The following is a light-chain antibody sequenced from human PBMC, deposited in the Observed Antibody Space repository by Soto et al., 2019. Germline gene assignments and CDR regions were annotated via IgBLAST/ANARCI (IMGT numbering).Light chain of an antibody. CDR3: SSYTSSNSVI. V-gene: IGLV2-14*01. CDR2: DVN. Sequence: SALTQPASVSGSAGQSITISCTGTTSDVGGYNYVCWYQQHPGKAPKLMIYDVNNRPSGVSNRFSASKSGNTASLTISGLQAGDEADYYCSSYTSSNSVIFGGGTKLTVL. CDR1: TSDVGGYNY. J-gene: IGLJ2*01.